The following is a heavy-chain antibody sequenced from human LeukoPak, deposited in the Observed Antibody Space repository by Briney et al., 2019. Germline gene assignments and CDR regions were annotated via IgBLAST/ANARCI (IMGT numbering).Heavy chain of an antibody. CDR3: ARAASRWIQLWPSHFDY. CDR1: GFTFSSYA. Sequence: GGSLRLSCAASGFTFSSYAMHWVRQAPGKGLEWVAVISYDGSNKYYADSVKGRFTISRDNSKNTLYLQMNSLRAEDTAVYYCARAASRWIQLWPSHFDYWGQGTLVTVSS. CDR2: ISYDGSNK. V-gene: IGHV3-30-3*01. J-gene: IGHJ4*02. D-gene: IGHD5-18*01.